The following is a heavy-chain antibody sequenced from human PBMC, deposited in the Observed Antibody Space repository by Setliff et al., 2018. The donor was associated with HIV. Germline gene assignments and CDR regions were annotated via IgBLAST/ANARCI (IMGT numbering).Heavy chain of an antibody. J-gene: IGHJ6*03. CDR2: IYYSGNT. Sequence: SETLSLPCTASGGSISSSSYYWGWIRQPPGKGLEWIGRIYYSGNTNYNPSLKSRVTISVDNSKIQFSLRLTTVTAADTAVYFCAREVVTPHYYSYMDVWGKGTTVTVSS. V-gene: IGHV4-39*07. CDR1: GGSISSSSYY. CDR3: AREVVTPHYYSYMDV. D-gene: IGHD2-21*02.